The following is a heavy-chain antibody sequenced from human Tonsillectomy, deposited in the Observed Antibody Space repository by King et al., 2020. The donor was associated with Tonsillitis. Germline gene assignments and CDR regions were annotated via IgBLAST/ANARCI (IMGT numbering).Heavy chain of an antibody. J-gene: IGHJ4*02. CDR1: GFTLSRYG. CDR2: VWYDGTNK. D-gene: IGHD6-13*01. V-gene: IGHV3-33*08. CDR3: ARAGQQLGTVAY. Sequence: VRLVESGGGVVQPGRSLRLSCAASGFTLSRYGMHWVRQAPGKGLEWVAVVWYDGTNKYYADSVKGRFTISRDNSKNTLYLQMDSLRAEDTAMYYCARAGQQLGTVAYWGQGTLVTVSS.